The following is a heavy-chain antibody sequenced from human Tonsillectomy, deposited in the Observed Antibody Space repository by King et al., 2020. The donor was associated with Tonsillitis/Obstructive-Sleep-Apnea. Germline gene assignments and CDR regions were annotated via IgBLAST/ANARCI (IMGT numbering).Heavy chain of an antibody. D-gene: IGHD2-2*01. Sequence: QLVQSGAEVKEPGESLKISCKGSGYSFTSYWIGWVRQMPGKGLEWMGIIYPGDSDTRYSPSFQGQVTISADKSISTAYLQWSSLKASDTAMYYCARSPLGYCSSTSCYDNWFDPWGQGTLVTVSS. V-gene: IGHV5-51*01. CDR1: GYSFTSYW. J-gene: IGHJ5*02. CDR2: IYPGDSDT. CDR3: ARSPLGYCSSTSCYDNWFDP.